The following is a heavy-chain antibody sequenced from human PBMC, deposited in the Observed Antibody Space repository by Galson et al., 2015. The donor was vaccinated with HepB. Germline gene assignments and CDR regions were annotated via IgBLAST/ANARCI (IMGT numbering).Heavy chain of an antibody. V-gene: IGHV1-3*01. CDR3: ARGGHRIYVVVSVVRGFYFDY. Sequence: SVKVSCKASGYTFSTYAMHWVRQAPGQRLEWMGWINGGNGNTKFSQKFQGRVTITRATSARTVYMQLSSLRSEDTAVYYCARGGHRIYVVVSVVRGFYFDYWGQGTLVSVSS. CDR1: GYTFSTYA. CDR2: INGGNGNT. J-gene: IGHJ4*02. D-gene: IGHD2-2*01.